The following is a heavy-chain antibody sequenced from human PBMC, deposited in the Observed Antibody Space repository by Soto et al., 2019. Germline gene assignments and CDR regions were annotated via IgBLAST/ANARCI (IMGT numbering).Heavy chain of an antibody. V-gene: IGHV1-2*04. CDR2: INPNSGGT. CDR1: GYTFTGYY. D-gene: IGHD1-26*01. Sequence: ASVKVSCKASGYTFTGYYMHWVRQAPGQGLEWMGWINPNSGGTNYAQKFQGWVTMTRDTSISTAYMELSRLRSDDTAVYYCARDVTHSSYSGSYFFGRGRKPYYYYGMDVWGQGTTVTVSS. J-gene: IGHJ6*02. CDR3: ARDVTHSSYSGSYFFGRGRKPYYYYGMDV.